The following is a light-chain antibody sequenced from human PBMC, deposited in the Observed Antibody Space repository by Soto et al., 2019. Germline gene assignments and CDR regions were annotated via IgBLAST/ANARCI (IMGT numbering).Light chain of an antibody. Sequence: EIVMTQSPATLSVSPGERATLSCRASQSVSSNLAWYQQKPGQAPRLLIYGASTRATGIPARFSGSGSGTEFTLTISSLQSEDFAVYYCQQYNYWPPGDTFGQGTKLEIK. CDR3: QQYNYWPPGDT. V-gene: IGKV3-15*01. CDR2: GAS. CDR1: QSVSSN. J-gene: IGKJ2*01.